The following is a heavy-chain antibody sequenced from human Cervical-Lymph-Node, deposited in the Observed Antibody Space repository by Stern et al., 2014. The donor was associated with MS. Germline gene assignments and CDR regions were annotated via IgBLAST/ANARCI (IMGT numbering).Heavy chain of an antibody. CDR2: INTNTGNP. Sequence: QVQLVQSGSELKMPGASVKVSCRTSGYTFTKFPINWVRQAPGQGLEWMAWINTNTGNPTYGQDFRGRFALSLDTSVSTACLQISGLKAEDTAVYYCATKIQGGFGDLIYWGQGTLVTVSS. V-gene: IGHV7-4-1*02. J-gene: IGHJ4*02. CDR3: ATKIQGGFGDLIY. CDR1: GYTFTKFP. D-gene: IGHD3-10*01.